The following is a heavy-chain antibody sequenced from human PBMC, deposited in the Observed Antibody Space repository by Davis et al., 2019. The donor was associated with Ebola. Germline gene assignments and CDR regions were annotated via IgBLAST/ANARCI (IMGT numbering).Heavy chain of an antibody. Sequence: ASVKVSCKASGYTFTNYAMHWARQAPGQRLEWMGWINGGNGNTKYSQKFQVRVTITRDTSASTAYMELSSLRSEDTAVYYCATVDIVATTQRRYYYYGMDVWGQGTTVTVSS. CDR3: ATVDIVATTQRRYYYYGMDV. D-gene: IGHD5-12*01. CDR1: GYTFTNYA. J-gene: IGHJ6*02. CDR2: INGGNGNT. V-gene: IGHV1-3*01.